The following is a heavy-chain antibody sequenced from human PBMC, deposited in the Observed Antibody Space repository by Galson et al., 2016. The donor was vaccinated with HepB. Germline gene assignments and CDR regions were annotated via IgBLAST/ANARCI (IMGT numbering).Heavy chain of an antibody. V-gene: IGHV3-7*03. D-gene: IGHD6-13*01. CDR1: GFTFSTFW. J-gene: IGHJ4*02. Sequence: SLRLSCAASGFTFSTFWTTWVGQAPGKGLEWVANIKQGGSGKYYVDSVKGRFTISRDNAKNSVYLQMNSLRGDDTAVYYCMSYSDAWYSGFWGQGTLVTVSS. CDR3: MSYSDAWYSGF. CDR2: IKQGGSGK.